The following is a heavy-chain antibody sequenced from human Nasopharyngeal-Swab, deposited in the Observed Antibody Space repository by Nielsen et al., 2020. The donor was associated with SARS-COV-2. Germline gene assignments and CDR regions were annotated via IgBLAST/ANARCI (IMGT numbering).Heavy chain of an antibody. CDR2: IYNSGST. J-gene: IGHJ6*02. Sequence: WIRQPPGKGLEWIGNIYNSGSTHYNPSLKSRVTISADTSKNQFSLKLSSVTAADTAVYYCATGRLGEFSLYRYYYYYYGMDVWGQGTTVTVSS. D-gene: IGHD3-16*02. CDR3: ATGRLGEFSLYRYYYYYYGMDV. V-gene: IGHV4-31*02.